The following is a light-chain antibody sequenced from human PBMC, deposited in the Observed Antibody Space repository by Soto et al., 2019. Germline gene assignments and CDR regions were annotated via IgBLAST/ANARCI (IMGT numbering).Light chain of an antibody. Sequence: QSALTQPASVSGSPGQSITISCAGTIRDVGAYNLVSWYQQYPGRAPQLILYEVRNRPSGISFRFSGFKSGNTASLTISGLQAEDEADYYCSSFTSQGTLIFGGGTQLTVL. CDR1: IRDVGAYNL. J-gene: IGLJ2*01. V-gene: IGLV2-14*01. CDR2: EVR. CDR3: SSFTSQGTLI.